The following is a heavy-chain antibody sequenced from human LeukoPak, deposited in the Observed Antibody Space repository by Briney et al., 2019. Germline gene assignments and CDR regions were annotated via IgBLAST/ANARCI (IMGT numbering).Heavy chain of an antibody. D-gene: IGHD6-13*01. V-gene: IGHV4-59*08. CDR1: GGSISSYY. Sequence: SETLSLTCTVSGGSISSYYWSWIRQPPGKGLEWIGYIYYSGSTNYNPSLKSRVTISVDTSKNQFSLKLSSVTAADTAVYYCARQQYAAAGGFFDYWGRGTLVTVSS. J-gene: IGHJ4*02. CDR2: IYYSGST. CDR3: ARQQYAAAGGFFDY.